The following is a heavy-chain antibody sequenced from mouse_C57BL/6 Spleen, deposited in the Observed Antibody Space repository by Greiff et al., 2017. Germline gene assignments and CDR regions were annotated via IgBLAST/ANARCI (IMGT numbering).Heavy chain of an antibody. CDR1: GFTFSDYG. V-gene: IGHV5-17*01. CDR2: ISSGSSTI. D-gene: IGHD1-1*01. Sequence: EVKLMESGGGLVKPGGSLKLSCAASGFTFSDYGMHWVRQAPEKGLEWVAYISSGSSTIYYADTVKGRFTISRDNAKNTLFLQMTSLRSEDTAMYYCARDYGSSPNAMDYWGQGTSVTVSS. CDR3: ARDYGSSPNAMDY. J-gene: IGHJ4*01.